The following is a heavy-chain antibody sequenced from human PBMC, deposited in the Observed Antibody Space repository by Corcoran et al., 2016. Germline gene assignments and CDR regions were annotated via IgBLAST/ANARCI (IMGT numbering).Heavy chain of an antibody. CDR2: IWSDDSA. J-gene: IGHJ6*02. D-gene: IGHD5-18*01. Sequence: EVQLVESGGGLIQPGGSMRLSCEASGFIVRGTYVSWVRQAPGKGVEWVSIIWSDDSASYADSVKGRFTMSRDNSKNMLYLQMNNLGAEDTALYYCARERIRAIANYYYGMNVWGQGTAVTVSS. V-gene: IGHV3-53*01. CDR3: ARERIRAIANYYYGMNV. CDR1: GFIVRGTY.